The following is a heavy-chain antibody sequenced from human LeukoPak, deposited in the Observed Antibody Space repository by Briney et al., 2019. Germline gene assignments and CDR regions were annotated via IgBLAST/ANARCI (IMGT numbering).Heavy chain of an antibody. J-gene: IGHJ5*02. V-gene: IGHV3-30*02. CDR2: IRYDGSNK. CDR3: VRVLSGSWDWFDP. CDR1: AFTFSSYG. D-gene: IGHD3-22*01. Sequence: GGSLRLSCAASAFTFSSYGMHWVRQAPGKGLEWVAFIRYDGSNKYYADSVKGRFTISRDNSKNTVYLQMNSLRAEDTALYHCVRVLSGSWDWFDPWGRGTLVTVSS.